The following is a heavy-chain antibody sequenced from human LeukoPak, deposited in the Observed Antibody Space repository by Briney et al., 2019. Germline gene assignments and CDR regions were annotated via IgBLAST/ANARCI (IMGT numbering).Heavy chain of an antibody. Sequence: LRLSCAASGFTFSDYYMSWIRQAPGKGLEWIGEINHSGSTNYNPSLKSRVTISVDTSKNQFSLKLSTVTAADTAVYYCARLFVVNWNYYYYYMDVWGKGTTVTVSS. CDR3: ARLFVVNWNYYYYYMDV. CDR1: GFTFSDYY. CDR2: INHSGST. D-gene: IGHD2-15*01. V-gene: IGHV4-34*01. J-gene: IGHJ6*03.